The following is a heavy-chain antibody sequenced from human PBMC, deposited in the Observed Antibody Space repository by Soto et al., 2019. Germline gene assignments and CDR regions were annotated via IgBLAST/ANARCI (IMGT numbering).Heavy chain of an antibody. J-gene: IGHJ4*02. CDR2: IYYSGST. D-gene: IGHD3-16*02. Sequence: SETLSLTCTVSGGSISSYDWSWVRQPPGKGLEWIGYIYYSGSTNYNPSLKSRVTISVDTSKNQFSLKLSSVTAADTAVYYCARSGYYDYIWGSYRFDYWGQRTLVTVSS. CDR1: GGSISSYD. CDR3: ARSGYYDYIWGSYRFDY. V-gene: IGHV4-59*01.